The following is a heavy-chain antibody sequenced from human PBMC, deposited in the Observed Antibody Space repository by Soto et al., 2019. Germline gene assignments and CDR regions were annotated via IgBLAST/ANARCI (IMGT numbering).Heavy chain of an antibody. CDR3: ARDPYYYDSSGPHDAFDI. J-gene: IGHJ3*02. V-gene: IGHV1-69*13. CDR1: GGTFSSYA. Sequence: GASVKVSCKASGGTFSSYAISWVRQAPGQGLEWMGGIIPIFGTANYAQKFQGRVTITADESTSTAYMELSSLRSEDTAVYYCARDPYYYDSSGPHDAFDIWDQGTMVTVSS. D-gene: IGHD3-22*01. CDR2: IIPIFGTA.